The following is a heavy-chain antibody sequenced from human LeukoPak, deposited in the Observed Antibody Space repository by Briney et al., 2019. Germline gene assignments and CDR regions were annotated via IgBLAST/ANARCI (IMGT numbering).Heavy chain of an antibody. D-gene: IGHD3-22*01. CDR3: ARDTPYYYDSSGYHEVFHFGY. CDR1: GYTFTSYG. CDR2: ISAYNGNT. Sequence: ASVKVSCKASGYTFTSYGISWVRQAPGQGLEWMGWISAYNGNTNYAQKLQGRVTMTTDTSTSTAYMELRSLRSDDTAVYYCARDTPYYYDSSGYHEVFHFGYWGQGTLVTVSS. V-gene: IGHV1-18*01. J-gene: IGHJ4*02.